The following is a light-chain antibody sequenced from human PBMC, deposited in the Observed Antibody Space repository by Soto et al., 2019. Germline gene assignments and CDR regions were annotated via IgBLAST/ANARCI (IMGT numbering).Light chain of an antibody. CDR1: SSDIGDYDD. CDR2: EVT. V-gene: IGLV2-8*01. CDR3: SSYARRSNLL. Sequence: QSALTQPPSASGSPGQSVTISCTGTSSDIGDYDDVSWYQQHPGKAPKLIIYEVTNRPSGVPDRFSGSESANSASLTVSGLQDEDEGDYFCSSYARRSNLLFGGGTKVTV. J-gene: IGLJ2*01.